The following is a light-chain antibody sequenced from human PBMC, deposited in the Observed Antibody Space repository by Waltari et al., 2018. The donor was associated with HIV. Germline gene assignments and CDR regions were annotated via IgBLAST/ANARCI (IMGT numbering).Light chain of an antibody. CDR1: RSTIGSHT. CDR2: SKN. Sequence: QSVLTQPPSASGTPGQRVTVSCSGRRSTIGSHTVNWYRQPPGTAPKLRIYSKNQRPSVVPDRFSGSKSCTSASLAISGLQSEDEADYYCAAWDDSLNGPVFGGGTKLTVL. J-gene: IGLJ2*01. V-gene: IGLV1-44*01. CDR3: AAWDDSLNGPV.